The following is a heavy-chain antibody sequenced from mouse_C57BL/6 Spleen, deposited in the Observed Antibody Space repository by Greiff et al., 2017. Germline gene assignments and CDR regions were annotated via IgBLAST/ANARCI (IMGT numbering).Heavy chain of an antibody. V-gene: IGHV3-6*01. CDR3: ARGRELERGYFDV. CDR2: ISYDGSN. J-gene: IGHJ1*03. Sequence: EVQLQESGPGLVKPSQSLSLTCSVTGYSITSGYYWNWLRQFPGNKLEWMGYISYDGSNNYNPSLKNRISITRDTSKNQFFLKLNSVTAEDTATYYSARGRELERGYFDVWGTGTTVTVSS. CDR1: GYSITSGYY. D-gene: IGHD4-1*01.